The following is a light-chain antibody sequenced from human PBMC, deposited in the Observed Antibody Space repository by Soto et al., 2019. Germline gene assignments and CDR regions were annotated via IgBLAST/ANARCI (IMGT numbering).Light chain of an antibody. CDR2: DAS. CDR1: QSVSRNS. J-gene: IGKJ1*01. Sequence: IVLTQSPATVSLSPGERATLSCGASQSVSRNSLAWYQQKPGLAPMLLIYDASSRATATPDRCSGSGSETDFTLTISRVEPEDFAVYYCAKYGTITRAFGQGTKVDIK. CDR3: AKYGTITRA. V-gene: IGKV3D-20*01.